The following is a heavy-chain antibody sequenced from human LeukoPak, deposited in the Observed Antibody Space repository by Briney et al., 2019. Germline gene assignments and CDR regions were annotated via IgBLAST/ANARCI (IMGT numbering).Heavy chain of an antibody. Sequence: GGSLRLSCAASGFTSSTYSMTWVRQAPGKGLEWVSSISSSRKYVYYADSVRGRFTISRDNAKNSLFLQMNSLRADDTAVYYCARVPGDYWGQGTLVTVSS. D-gene: IGHD3-10*01. CDR2: ISSSRKYV. J-gene: IGHJ4*02. CDR3: ARVPGDY. V-gene: IGHV3-21*01. CDR1: GFTSSTYS.